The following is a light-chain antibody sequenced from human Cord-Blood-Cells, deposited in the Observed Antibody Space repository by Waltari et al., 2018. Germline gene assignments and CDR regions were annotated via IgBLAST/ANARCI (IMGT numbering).Light chain of an antibody. V-gene: IGKV1-5*03. CDR2: KAS. CDR1: QSISSW. Sequence: DIQMTQSPSTLSASVGDRVTITCRASQSISSWLACDQQKPGKAPKLLSYKASSLESGVPSRFSGSGSGTEFTLTISSLQPDDFATYYCQQYNSYSWTVGQGTKVEIK. CDR3: QQYNSYSWT. J-gene: IGKJ1*01.